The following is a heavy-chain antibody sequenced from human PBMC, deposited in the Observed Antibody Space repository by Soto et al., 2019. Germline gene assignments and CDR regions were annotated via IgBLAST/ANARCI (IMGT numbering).Heavy chain of an antibody. Sequence: QVQLVQSGAEVKKPVASVKVSCKASGYTFTSYYMHCVRQAPGQGLEWMGIINPSGGSTSYAQKFQGRVTMTRDTSTSTVYMELSSLRSEDTAVYYCASGPGLRYGMDVWGQGTTVTVSS. J-gene: IGHJ6*02. CDR1: GYTFTSYY. CDR2: INPSGGST. CDR3: ASGPGLRYGMDV. V-gene: IGHV1-46*03. D-gene: IGHD4-17*01.